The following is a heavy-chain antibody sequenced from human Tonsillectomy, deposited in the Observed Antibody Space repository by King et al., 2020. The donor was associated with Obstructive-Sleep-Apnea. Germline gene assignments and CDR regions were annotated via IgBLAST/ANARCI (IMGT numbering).Heavy chain of an antibody. Sequence: QVQLQQSGPGLVKPSQTLSLTCAISGDSVSDNNASWNWIRQTPSRSLECLGRTHYRSKWHNDYAVSLKSRIIINPNTSKNQISLQLNSVTPEDTAVYYCARAVGVAYYHYGLDVWGQGTTVTVSS. V-gene: IGHV6-1*01. CDR1: GDSVSDNNAS. D-gene: IGHD2-15*01. CDR2: THYRSKWHN. J-gene: IGHJ6*02. CDR3: ARAVGVAYYHYGLDV.